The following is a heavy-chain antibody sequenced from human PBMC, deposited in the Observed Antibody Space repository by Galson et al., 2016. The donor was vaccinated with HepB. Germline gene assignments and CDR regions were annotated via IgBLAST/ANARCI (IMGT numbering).Heavy chain of an antibody. D-gene: IGHD1-26*01. CDR3: ARVTLGPTRAKFDS. J-gene: IGHJ4*02. CDR1: GGSINSSDW. V-gene: IGHV4-4*02. CDR2: IYETGTS. Sequence: SETLSLTCAVSGGSINSSDWWSWVRQVPGKGLEWIGEIYETGTSNHNTSLTRRLTMSVDKSKNQFSLNLSDVTAADTAIYYCARVTLGPTRAKFDSWGQGTLVTVSS.